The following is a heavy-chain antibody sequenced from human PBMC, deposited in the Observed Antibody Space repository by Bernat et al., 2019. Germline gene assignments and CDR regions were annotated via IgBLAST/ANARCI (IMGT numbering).Heavy chain of an antibody. CDR2: ISSSSSYI. J-gene: IGHJ4*02. CDR3: ARELIQMYDYGWGSHSPDY. Sequence: EVQLVESGGGLVKPGGSLRLSCAASGFTFSSYSMNWVRQAPGKGLEWVSSISSSSSYIYYADSVKGRFTISRDNAKNSLYLQMNSLRAEDTAVYYCARELIQMYDYGWGSHSPDYWGQGTLVNVSS. CDR1: GFTFSSYS. D-gene: IGHD3-16*01. V-gene: IGHV3-21*01.